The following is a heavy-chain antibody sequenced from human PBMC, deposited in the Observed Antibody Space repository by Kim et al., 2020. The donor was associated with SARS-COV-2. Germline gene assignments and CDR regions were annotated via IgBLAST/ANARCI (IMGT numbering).Heavy chain of an antibody. CDR3: ARARGMDV. J-gene: IGHJ6*02. Sequence: GVSLRLSCAASGFTFSSYAMTWVRQAPGKGLEWVANINQDGSEKYYVDSVKGRCTISRDNAKNSLYLQMNSLRAEDTAEYYCARARGMDVWGQGTTVTVS. CDR1: GFTFSSYA. V-gene: IGHV3-7*03. CDR2: INQDGSEK.